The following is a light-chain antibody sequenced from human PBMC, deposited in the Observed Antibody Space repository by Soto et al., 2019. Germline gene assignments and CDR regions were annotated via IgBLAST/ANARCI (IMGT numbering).Light chain of an antibody. Sequence: QTVVTQEPSFSVSPGGTVTLTCGLSSGSVSTSYYPSWYQQTPGQAPRTLVYSTNTRSSGVPDRFSGSILGNKAALTITGAQADDESDYYCVQYLGYNYVFGTGTKVTVL. CDR1: SGSVSTSYY. CDR2: STN. J-gene: IGLJ1*01. V-gene: IGLV8-61*01. CDR3: VQYLGYNYV.